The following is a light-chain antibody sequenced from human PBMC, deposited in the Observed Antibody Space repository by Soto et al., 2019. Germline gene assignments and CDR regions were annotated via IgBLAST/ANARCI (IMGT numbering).Light chain of an antibody. Sequence: QSALTQPASVSGSPGQSITISCTGTSSDVGAYNYVAWYQHHPGKVPKLMIYDVTNRPSGVSGRFSGSKSGNTASLTISGLQAADEADYYCSSYTSSRTLVFGSGTKLTVL. CDR2: DVT. V-gene: IGLV2-14*03. CDR3: SSYTSSRTLV. J-gene: IGLJ1*01. CDR1: SSDVGAYNY.